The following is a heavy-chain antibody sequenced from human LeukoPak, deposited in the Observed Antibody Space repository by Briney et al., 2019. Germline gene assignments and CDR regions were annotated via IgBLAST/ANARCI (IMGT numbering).Heavy chain of an antibody. CDR3: AKSYSSGWSPLGY. CDR1: GFTFTSYW. J-gene: IGHJ4*02. CDR2: IKQDGSEK. D-gene: IGHD6-13*01. Sequence: GGSLRLSCAASGFTFTSYWMSWVRQAPGKGLEWVANIKQDGSEKYYVDSVKGRFTISRDNAKNSLDLQMNSLRAEDTAVYYCAKSYSSGWSPLGYWGQGTLVTVSS. V-gene: IGHV3-7*01.